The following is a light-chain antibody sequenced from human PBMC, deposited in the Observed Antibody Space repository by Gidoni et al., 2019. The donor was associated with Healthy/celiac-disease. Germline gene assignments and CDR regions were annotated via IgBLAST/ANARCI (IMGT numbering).Light chain of an antibody. J-gene: IGLJ1*01. CDR1: SSDVGGYNY. CDR3: SSYTSSSTRV. CDR2: DVS. V-gene: IGLV2-14*01. Sequence: QSALTQPASVSVSPVQSITISCTGTSSDVGGYNYVAWYQQHPGKAPKLMIYDVSNRPSGVSNRFSGSKSGNTASLTISGLQAEDEADYYCSSYTSSSTRVFGTGTKVTVL.